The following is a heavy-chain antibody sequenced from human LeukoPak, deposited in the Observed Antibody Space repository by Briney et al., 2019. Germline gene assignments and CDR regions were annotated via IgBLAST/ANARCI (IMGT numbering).Heavy chain of an antibody. J-gene: IGHJ6*03. Sequence: ASVKVSCKAAGYTFTSYYMHWVRQAPGQGLEWMGIINPSGGSTSYAQKFQGRVTMTRDMSTSTVYMELSSLRSEDMAVYYCAISLSGDYYYYIDVWGKGTTVTVSS. V-gene: IGHV1-46*01. CDR3: AISLSGDYYYYIDV. D-gene: IGHD2-15*01. CDR2: INPSGGST. CDR1: GYTFTSYY.